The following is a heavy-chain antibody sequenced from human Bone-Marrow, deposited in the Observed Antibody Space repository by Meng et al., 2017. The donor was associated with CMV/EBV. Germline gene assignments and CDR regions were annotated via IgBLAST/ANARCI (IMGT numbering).Heavy chain of an antibody. CDR1: GFTFSSYE. Sequence: GESLKISCAASGFTFSSYEMNWVRQAPGKGLEWVSYISSSGSTIYYADSVKGRFTISRDNAKNLLYLQMNSLRAEDTAVYYCARDTKPDIVVVPAAIPFDYWGQGTLVTVSS. CDR3: ARDTKPDIVVVPAAIPFDY. J-gene: IGHJ4*02. V-gene: IGHV3-48*03. CDR2: ISSSGSTI. D-gene: IGHD2-2*01.